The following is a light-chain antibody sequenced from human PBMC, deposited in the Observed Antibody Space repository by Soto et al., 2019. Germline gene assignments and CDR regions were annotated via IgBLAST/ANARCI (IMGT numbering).Light chain of an antibody. CDR2: DAS. CDR1: RSISSW. Sequence: DIQMTQSPPTLSASVGDRVTITCRASRSISSWLAWYQQKPGKAPKLLIYDASTLESGVPSRFSGSGSGTEFTLTISSLQPDDFATYYCQQYNNYLMYTFGQGTKLEIK. J-gene: IGKJ2*01. CDR3: QQYNNYLMYT. V-gene: IGKV1-5*01.